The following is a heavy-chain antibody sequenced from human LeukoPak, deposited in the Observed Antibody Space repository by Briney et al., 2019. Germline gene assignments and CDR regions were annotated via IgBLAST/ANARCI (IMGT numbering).Heavy chain of an antibody. V-gene: IGHV3-23*01. D-gene: IGHD2-8*02. CDR2: IFPSGGEI. Sequence: GGSLRLSCAASGFTFSTFAMIWVRQPPGKGLEWVSSIFPSGGEIHYADSVRGRFTISRDNSRSTLSLQMNSLRAEDTAIYYCATYRQVLLPFESWGQGTLVTVSS. CDR3: ATYRQVLLPFES. CDR1: GFTFSTFA. J-gene: IGHJ4*02.